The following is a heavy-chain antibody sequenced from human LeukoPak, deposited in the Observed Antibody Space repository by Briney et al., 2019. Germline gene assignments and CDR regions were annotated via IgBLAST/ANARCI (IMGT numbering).Heavy chain of an antibody. D-gene: IGHD1-1*01. Sequence: GGSLRLSCAASGFTVSSNYMSWVRQAPGKGLEWVSVIYSGGSAYYADSVKGRFTIPRDNSKNALYLQMNSLRAEDTAVYYCARDHLHSVDFGTYYYYYGMDVWGQGTTVTVSS. V-gene: IGHV3-66*01. CDR2: IYSGGSA. CDR1: GFTVSSNY. J-gene: IGHJ6*02. CDR3: ARDHLHSVDFGTYYYYYGMDV.